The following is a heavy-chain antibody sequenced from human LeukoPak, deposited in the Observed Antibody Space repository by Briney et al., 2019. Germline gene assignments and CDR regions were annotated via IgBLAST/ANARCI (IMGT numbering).Heavy chain of an antibody. CDR1: GFTFSSYA. V-gene: IGHV3-30*04. CDR3: ARAERDYYDSSFPTLDY. CDR2: ISYDGSNK. J-gene: IGHJ4*02. D-gene: IGHD3-22*01. Sequence: QPGGSLRLSCAASGFTFSSYAMHWVRQAPGKGLEWVAVISYDGSNKYYADSVKGRFTISRDNSKNTLYLQMNSLRAEDTAVYYCARAERDYYDSSFPTLDYWGQGTLVTVSS.